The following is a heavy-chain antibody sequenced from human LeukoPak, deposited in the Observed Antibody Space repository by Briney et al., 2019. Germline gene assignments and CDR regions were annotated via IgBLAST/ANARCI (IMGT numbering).Heavy chain of an antibody. CDR3: ARSRRFYDILTGYLDY. Sequence: ASVKVSCKASGHTFTSYGISWVRQAPGQGLEWMGWISAYNGNTNYAQKLQGRVTMTTDTSTSTAYMELRSLRSDDTAVYYCARSRRFYDILTGYLDYWGQGTLVTVSS. CDR2: ISAYNGNT. CDR1: GHTFTSYG. D-gene: IGHD3-9*01. V-gene: IGHV1-18*04. J-gene: IGHJ4*02.